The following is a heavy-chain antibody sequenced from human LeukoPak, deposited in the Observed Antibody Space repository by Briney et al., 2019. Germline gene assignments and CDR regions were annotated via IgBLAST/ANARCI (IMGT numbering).Heavy chain of an antibody. D-gene: IGHD3-3*01. V-gene: IGHV1-2*02. CDR1: GYTFTGYY. CDR2: INPNSGGT. Sequence: EASVKVSCKASGYTFTGYYMHWVRQAPGQGLEWMGWINPNSGGTNYAQKFQGRVTMTRDTSISTAYMELSRLRSDDTAVYYCARVLYDFTSDYWXQGTLVTVSS. CDR3: ARVLYDFTSDY. J-gene: IGHJ4*02.